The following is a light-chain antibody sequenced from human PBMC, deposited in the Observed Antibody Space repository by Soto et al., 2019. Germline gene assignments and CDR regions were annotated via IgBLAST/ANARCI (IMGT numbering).Light chain of an antibody. CDR2: DAS. J-gene: IGKJ1*01. CDR3: QQYNNWPPWT. V-gene: IGKV3-15*01. Sequence: EIVLPQSPGTLSLSPGERATLSCRASQSVSSYLAWYQQKPGQAPRLLIYDASNRATGIPARFSGSGSGTEFTLTISSLQSEDFAVYYCQQYNNWPPWTFGQGTKVDIK. CDR1: QSVSSY.